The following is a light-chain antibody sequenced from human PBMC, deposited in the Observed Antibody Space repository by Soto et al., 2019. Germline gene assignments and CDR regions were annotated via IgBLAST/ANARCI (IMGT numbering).Light chain of an antibody. Sequence: QSVLTKPDSVSGSPGQSINISCTGTSSDVGGYNYVSWYQQHPGKAPKLMIFDVSNRPSGVSKRFSGSKSGNTAPLTISVLQAEDEAYYYCSAYTSSSTRVFVTGTKLTVL. V-gene: IGLV2-14*01. CDR2: DVS. J-gene: IGLJ1*01. CDR3: SAYTSSSTRV. CDR1: SSDVGGYNY.